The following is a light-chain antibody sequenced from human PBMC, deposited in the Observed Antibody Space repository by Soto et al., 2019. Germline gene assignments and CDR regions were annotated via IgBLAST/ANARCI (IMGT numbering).Light chain of an antibody. CDR1: QSVSTN. CDR2: GAS. CDR3: QQYSSSPS. J-gene: IGKJ5*01. V-gene: IGKV3-15*01. Sequence: EIVMTQSPTTLSVSRGERATLSCRASQSVSTNLAWYQQKPGQVPSLLIYGASTRASGIPARFSGSGSGTEFTLTIGSLQSEDFAVYYCQQYSSSPSFGQGTRLEI.